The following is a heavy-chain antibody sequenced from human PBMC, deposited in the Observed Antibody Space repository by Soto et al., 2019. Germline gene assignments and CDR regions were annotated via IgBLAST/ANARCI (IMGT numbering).Heavy chain of an antibody. D-gene: IGHD1-26*01. J-gene: IGHJ4*02. V-gene: IGHV1-2*04. Sequence: ASVKVSCKASGYTFTGYYMHWVRQAPGQGLEWMGWINPNSGGTNYAQKFQGWVTMTRDTSISTAYMELSRLRSDDTAVYYCAREYSGSYYYFDYWGQGTLVTVSS. CDR1: GYTFTGYY. CDR2: INPNSGGT. CDR3: AREYSGSYYYFDY.